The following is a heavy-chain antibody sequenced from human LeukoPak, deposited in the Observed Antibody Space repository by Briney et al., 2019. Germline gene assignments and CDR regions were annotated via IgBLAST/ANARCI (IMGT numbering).Heavy chain of an antibody. CDR2: IRQDGSEK. D-gene: IGHD2-2*01. V-gene: IGHV3-7*01. CDR3: ARDIKYCSSTSCYYFDY. CDR1: GFTFSSYW. J-gene: IGHJ4*02. Sequence: GGSLRLSCAASGFTFSSYWMSWVRQAPGKGLEWVANIRQDGSEKYYVDSVKGRFTISRDNAKNSLYLQMNSLRAEDTAVYYCARDIKYCSSTSCYYFDYWGQGTLVTVSS.